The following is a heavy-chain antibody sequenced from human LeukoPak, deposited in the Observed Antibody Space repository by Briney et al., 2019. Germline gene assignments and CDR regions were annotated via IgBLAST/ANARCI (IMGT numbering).Heavy chain of an antibody. D-gene: IGHD3-3*01. J-gene: IGHJ4*02. CDR3: ARAGGFLRFLDY. Sequence: SETLSLTCAVYGGSFSGYYWSWIRQPPGKGLEWIGEINHSGSTNYNPSLKSRVTISVDTSKNQFSLKLSSVTAADTAVYYCARAGGFLRFLDYWGQGTLVTVSS. CDR1: GGSFSGYY. CDR2: INHSGST. V-gene: IGHV4-34*01.